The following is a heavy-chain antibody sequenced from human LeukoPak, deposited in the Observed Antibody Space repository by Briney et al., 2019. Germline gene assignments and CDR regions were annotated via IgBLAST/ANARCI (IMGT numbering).Heavy chain of an antibody. CDR3: ARVDSGGAFDY. CDR2: ITSSGRAR. D-gene: IGHD2-15*01. CDR1: GFTFSRYE. J-gene: IGHJ4*02. V-gene: IGHV3-48*03. Sequence: PGGSLRLSCAASGFTFSRYEMNWVRQAPGKGLEWISNITSSGRARDYADSVRGRFTISRDNAEKSLYLQMNRLRVEDTAIYYCARVDSGGAFDYWGQGTLVTVSS.